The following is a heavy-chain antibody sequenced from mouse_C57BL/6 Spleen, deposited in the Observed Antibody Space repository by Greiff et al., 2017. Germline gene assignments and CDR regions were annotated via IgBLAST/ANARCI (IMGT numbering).Heavy chain of an antibody. D-gene: IGHD2-4*01. CDR3: ARSGYDYDDDY. J-gene: IGHJ2*01. CDR2: IYPRSGNT. Sequence: VQLQQSGAELARPGASVKLSCKASGYTFTSYGISWVKQRTGQGLEWIGEIYPRSGNTYYNEKFKGKATLTADKSSSTAYMELRSLTSEDSAVYFCARSGYDYDDDYWGQGTTLTVSS. CDR1: GYTFTSYG. V-gene: IGHV1-81*01.